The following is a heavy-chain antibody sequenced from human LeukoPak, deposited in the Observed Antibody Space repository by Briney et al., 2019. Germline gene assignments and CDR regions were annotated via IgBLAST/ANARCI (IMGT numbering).Heavy chain of an antibody. J-gene: IGHJ3*02. CDR1: GGSISSYY. CDR3: ARTRSPGGAFDI. CDR2: IYYSGST. Sequence: SETLSFTCTVSGGSISSYYWSWIRQPPGKGLEWIGYIYYSGSTNYNPSLKSRVTISVDTSKNQFSLKLSSVTAADTAVYYCARTRSPGGAFDIWGQGTMVTVSS. D-gene: IGHD3-10*01. V-gene: IGHV4-59*01.